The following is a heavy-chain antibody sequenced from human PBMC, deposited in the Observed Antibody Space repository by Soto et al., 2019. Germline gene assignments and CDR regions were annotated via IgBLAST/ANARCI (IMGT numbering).Heavy chain of an antibody. Sequence: ASVKVSCKASGYTFTGYYMHWVRQAPGQGLEWMGIINPSGGSTSYAQKFQGRVTMTRDTSTSTVYMELSSLRSEDTAVYYCARELGEPNWFDPWGQGTLVTVSS. CDR2: INPSGGST. J-gene: IGHJ5*02. D-gene: IGHD1-1*01. CDR3: ARELGEPNWFDP. V-gene: IGHV1-46*03. CDR1: GYTFTGYY.